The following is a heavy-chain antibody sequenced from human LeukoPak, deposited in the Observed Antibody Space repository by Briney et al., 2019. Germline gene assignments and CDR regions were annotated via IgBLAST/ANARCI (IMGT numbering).Heavy chain of an antibody. CDR3: ARSGGLQKFDY. Sequence: GSLRLSRATSETNLNKQPVPWVRPAPSKGLPWVAVISYDGNTIHYADSVKGRFTISRDTSKNTLYLQMNYLRTEDTAVYYCARSGGLQKFDYWGQGTLVTVSS. CDR1: ETNLNKQP. D-gene: IGHD4-11*01. J-gene: IGHJ4*02. V-gene: IGHV3-30-3*01. CDR2: ISYDGNTI.